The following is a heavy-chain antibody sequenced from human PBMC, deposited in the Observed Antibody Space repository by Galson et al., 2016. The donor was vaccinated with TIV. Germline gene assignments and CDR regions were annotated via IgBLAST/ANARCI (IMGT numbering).Heavy chain of an antibody. J-gene: IGHJ4*02. CDR3: ATLSSGWPNYFDN. CDR2: IYPGASDT. CDR1: GYRFSDYW. D-gene: IGHD6-19*01. V-gene: IGHV5-51*01. Sequence: QSGAEVKKPGESLKISCRGSGYRFSDYWIGWVRQTPEEGLEWMGVIYPGASDTKYSPSFQGLVTISADKSINTAYLQWNRLKASDTAIYFCATLSSGWPNYFDNWGQGTQVIVSS.